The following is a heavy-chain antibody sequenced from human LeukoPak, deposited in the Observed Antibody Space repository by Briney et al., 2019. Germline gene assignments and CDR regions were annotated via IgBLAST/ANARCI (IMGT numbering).Heavy chain of an antibody. V-gene: IGHV3-23*01. CDR3: AKDLLGGGDYLFDY. CDR2: ISGSGGST. CDR1: GFTFSSYA. J-gene: IGHJ4*02. D-gene: IGHD2-21*02. Sequence: GGSLRLSCAASGFTFSSYAMSWVRQAPGKGLEWVSAISGSGGSTYYADSVKGRFTISRDNSKNTPYLQMNSLRAEDTAVYYCAKDLLGGGDYLFDYWGQGTLVTVSS.